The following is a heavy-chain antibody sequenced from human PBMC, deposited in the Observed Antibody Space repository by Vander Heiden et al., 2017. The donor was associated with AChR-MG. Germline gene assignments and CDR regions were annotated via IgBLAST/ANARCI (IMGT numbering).Heavy chain of an antibody. J-gene: IGHJ6*02. CDR1: GSTFSNYG. V-gene: IGHV3-30*02. Sequence: QVQLVESGGGVVQPGGSLRLSCAASGSTFSNYGMHWVRQATGKGLEWVAFIRYDGSNKYYADSVKGRFTISRDNSKNTLYLQMNSLRAEDTAVYYCAKRGEWLQFDGYYGMDVWGQGTTVTVSS. CDR3: AKRGEWLQFDGYYGMDV. D-gene: IGHD5-12*01. CDR2: IRYDGSNK.